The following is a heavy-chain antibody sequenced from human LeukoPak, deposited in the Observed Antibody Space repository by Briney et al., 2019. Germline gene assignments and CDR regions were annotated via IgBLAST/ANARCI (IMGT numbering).Heavy chain of an antibody. D-gene: IGHD6-19*01. CDR1: GFTFSRNA. CDR3: AKDMGSGWSYQYYGMDV. CDR2: ISWDGGST. Sequence: GGSLRLSCAASGFTFSRNAMSWVRQAPGKGLEWVSLISWDGGSTYYADSVKGRFTISRDNNKNSLYLQMKSLRAEDTALYYCAKDMGSGWSYQYYGMDVWGKGTTVTVSS. J-gene: IGHJ6*04. V-gene: IGHV3-43D*04.